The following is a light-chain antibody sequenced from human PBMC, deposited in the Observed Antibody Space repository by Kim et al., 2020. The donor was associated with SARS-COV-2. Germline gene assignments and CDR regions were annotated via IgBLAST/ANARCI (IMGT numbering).Light chain of an antibody. CDR2: GKN. CDR3: NSRDSSGNHWV. J-gene: IGLJ3*02. CDR1: SRRSYY. V-gene: IGLV3-19*01. Sequence: LGQTVRLTCKGDSRRSYYASWSQQKPGQAPVLGIYGKNNRPSGIPDRFSGSSSGNTASLTITGAQAEDEADYYCNSRDSSGNHWVFGGGTQLTVL.